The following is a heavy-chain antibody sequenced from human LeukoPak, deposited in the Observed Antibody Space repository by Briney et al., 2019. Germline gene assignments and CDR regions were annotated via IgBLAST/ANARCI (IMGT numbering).Heavy chain of an antibody. V-gene: IGHV1-8*01. CDR1: GYTFTSYD. D-gene: IGHD3-22*01. J-gene: IGHJ4*02. Sequence: GASVKVSSKASGYTFTSYDTNWVRQAPGQGLEWMGWMYPNSGNTGYAQKFQGRVTMTRNTSISTAYMELSSLRSEDTAVYYCARGRLNYNSGGYYDNPHLDYWGQGTLVTVSS. CDR2: MYPNSGNT. CDR3: ARGRLNYNSGGYYDNPHLDY.